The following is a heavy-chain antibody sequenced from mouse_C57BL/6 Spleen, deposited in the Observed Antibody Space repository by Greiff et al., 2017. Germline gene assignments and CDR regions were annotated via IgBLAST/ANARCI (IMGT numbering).Heavy chain of an antibody. CDR2: IYPGSGST. Sequence: QVQLQQPGAELVKPGASVKMSCKASGYTFTSYWITWVKQRPGQGLEWIGDIYPGSGSTNYNEKFKSKATLTVDTSSSTAYMQLSSLTSEDSAVXYCARGGYGNLAWFAYWRQGTLVTVSA. J-gene: IGHJ3*01. CDR1: GYTFTSYW. D-gene: IGHD2-10*02. CDR3: ARGGYGNLAWFAY. V-gene: IGHV1-55*01.